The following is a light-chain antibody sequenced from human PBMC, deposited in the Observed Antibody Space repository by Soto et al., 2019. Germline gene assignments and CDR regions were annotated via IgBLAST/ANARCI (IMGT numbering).Light chain of an antibody. CDR2: RAS. Sequence: EIVMTQSPATLSVSPGERATLSCRASQTVNTKLAWYQQQPGQAPRLLIFRASTRATGIPARFSGSGSGTEFTLTISNVQSEDSAVDYCQQYDNWPPLTFGGGTKVEIK. V-gene: IGKV3-15*01. J-gene: IGKJ4*01. CDR1: QTVNTK. CDR3: QQYDNWPPLT.